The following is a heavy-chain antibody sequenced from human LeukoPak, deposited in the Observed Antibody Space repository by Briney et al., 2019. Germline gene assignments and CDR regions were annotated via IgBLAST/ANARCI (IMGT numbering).Heavy chain of an antibody. CDR3: AKSGYGFGYGWDVAV. V-gene: IGHV1-2*02. D-gene: IGHD5-18*01. CDR2: INPNSGGT. CDR1: RYPFTAYF. Sequence: ASVKVSCGASRYPFTAYFIYWVGQAPGQGLEWIGWINPNSGGTNSAQKFQDGVTMTRDTSVSSVYMELSSLRSDDTAVYYCAKSGYGFGYGWDVAVWGKGTTVTVSS. J-gene: IGHJ6*04.